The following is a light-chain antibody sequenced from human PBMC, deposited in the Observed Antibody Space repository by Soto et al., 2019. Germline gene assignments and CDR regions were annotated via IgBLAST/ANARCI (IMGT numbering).Light chain of an antibody. V-gene: IGKV3-15*01. CDR3: QQYNSWPPSYT. CDR1: QSVSSY. J-gene: IGKJ2*01. CDR2: GAS. Sequence: EIVMTQSTATLSVSLGDRATLSCRASQSVSSYLAWYQHKPGQAPRLLISGASTRATGIPARFSGSGSETDFTLTISSLQSEGFAVYYCQQYNSWPPSYTVGQGTKLEIK.